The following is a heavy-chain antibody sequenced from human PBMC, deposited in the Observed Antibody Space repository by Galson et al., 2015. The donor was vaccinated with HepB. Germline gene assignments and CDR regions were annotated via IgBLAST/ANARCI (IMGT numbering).Heavy chain of an antibody. CDR1: GFTFSYYA. V-gene: IGHV3-23*01. D-gene: IGHD6-19*01. Sequence: SLRLSCSASGFTFSYYAIAWFRQDPAKGLEWISAITPSGDNTYSAASMKGRFFISRDTSQNTLFLQMNSLRADDTAIYFCAKVFPEKTDGWYRQALYYFDSWGQGTRVTVSS. CDR3: AKVFPEKTDGWYRQALYYFDS. CDR2: ITPSGDNT. J-gene: IGHJ4*02.